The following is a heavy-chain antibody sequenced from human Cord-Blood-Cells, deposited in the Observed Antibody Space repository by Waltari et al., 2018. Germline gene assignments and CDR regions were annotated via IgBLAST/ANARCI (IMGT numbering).Heavy chain of an antibody. D-gene: IGHD6-19*01. CDR1: GFTFRSYS. CDR3: ARVTAVADWFDP. CDR2: ISSSSSTI. Sequence: EVQLVESGGGLVQPGGSLRLSCAASGFTFRSYSLHWVPQAPGKGLEWVSYISSSSSTIYYADSVKGRFTISRDNAKNSLYLQMNSLRDEDTAVYYCARVTAVADWFDPWGQGTLVTVSS. J-gene: IGHJ5*02. V-gene: IGHV3-48*02.